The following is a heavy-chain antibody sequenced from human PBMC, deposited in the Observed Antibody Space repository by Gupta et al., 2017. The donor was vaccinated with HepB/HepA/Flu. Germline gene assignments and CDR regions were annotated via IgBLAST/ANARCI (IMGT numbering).Heavy chain of an antibody. D-gene: IGHD1-7*01. Sequence: EVQLVESGGGLVQPGGSLRLSCAASGLTFSSYWMHWVRQAPGKGLVLVSRINSDGSSTSYADSVKGRFTISRDNAKNTLYLQMNSLSAEDTAVYYCASWYNWNYEPFPDYWGQGTLVTVSS. CDR3: ASWYNWNYEPFPDY. CDR1: GLTFSSYW. CDR2: INSDGSST. V-gene: IGHV3-74*01. J-gene: IGHJ4*02.